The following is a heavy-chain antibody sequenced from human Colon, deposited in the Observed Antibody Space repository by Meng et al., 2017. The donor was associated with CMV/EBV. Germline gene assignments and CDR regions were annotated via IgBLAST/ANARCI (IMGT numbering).Heavy chain of an antibody. CDR1: AVSLERVGYF. V-gene: IGHV4-30-4*01. J-gene: IGHJ4*02. CDR2: IYTGGGA. CDR3: ARGSVIASAVSFDH. D-gene: IGHD2-21*01. Sequence: SAVSLERVGYFSSCIRHPHGKGLQWLRHIYTGGGAYSNPSLKSPLSISLDASKNQFSLSLRSVTAADTAVYYCARGSVIASAVSFDHWGQGTLVTVSS.